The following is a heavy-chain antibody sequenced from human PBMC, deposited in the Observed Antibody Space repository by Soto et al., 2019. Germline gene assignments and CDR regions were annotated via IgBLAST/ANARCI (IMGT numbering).Heavy chain of an antibody. CDR1: GFTFSSYE. V-gene: IGHV3-48*03. J-gene: IGHJ6*02. CDR2: ISSSGSTI. D-gene: IGHD2-2*01. CDR3: AREEYCTSTSCRYYGMDV. Sequence: GGSLRLSCAACGFTFSSYEMNWVRQAPGKXLEWVSYISSSGSTIYYADSVKGRFTISRDNAKNSLYLQMNSLRAEDTAVYYCAREEYCTSTSCRYYGMDVWRQGTTVTVS.